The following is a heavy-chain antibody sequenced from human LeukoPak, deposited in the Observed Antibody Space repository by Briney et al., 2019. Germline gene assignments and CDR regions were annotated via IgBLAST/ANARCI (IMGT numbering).Heavy chain of an antibody. V-gene: IGHV4-59*08. Sequence: SETLSLTCTVSGGSISSYYWSWIRQPPGKGLEWIGYIYYSGSTNYNPSLKSRVTISVDTSKNQFSLKLSSVTAADTAVYYCARHGYSSGSLAWFDPWGQGTQVTVAA. D-gene: IGHD6-19*01. CDR1: GGSISSYY. CDR3: ARHGYSSGSLAWFDP. J-gene: IGHJ5*02. CDR2: IYYSGST.